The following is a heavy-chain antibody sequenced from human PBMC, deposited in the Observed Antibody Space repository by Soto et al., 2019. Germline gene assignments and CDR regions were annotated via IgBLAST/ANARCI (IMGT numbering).Heavy chain of an antibody. CDR3: ARDRGGTWNHIDAFDK. CDR1: GYTFTGYY. J-gene: IGHJ3*02. Sequence: GYSVQVSCTASGYTFTGYYMHWVRHAPGQGLEWMGWINPNTDFTNYAQRFQGRVTMTRDTSITTAYMELSRLRSDGTAVYYCARDRGGTWNHIDAFDKWGRGTTVTVAS. V-gene: IGHV1-2*02. D-gene: IGHD1-1*01. CDR2: INPNTDFT.